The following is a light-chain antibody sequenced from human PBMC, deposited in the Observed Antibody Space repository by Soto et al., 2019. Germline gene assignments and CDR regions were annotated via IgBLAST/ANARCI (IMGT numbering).Light chain of an antibody. Sequence: QSALTRPRSVSGSPGQSVTIYCIGTSSDVGGYNCVSSFRKYPGEAPKLIIYDVNKRPSGVPDRFSGSRSGSTASLTISGLQADDEADYYCCSYAGSGIFVVFGEGTKLTVL. CDR1: SSDVGGYNC. V-gene: IGLV2-11*01. CDR2: DVN. CDR3: CSYAGSGIFVV. J-gene: IGLJ3*02.